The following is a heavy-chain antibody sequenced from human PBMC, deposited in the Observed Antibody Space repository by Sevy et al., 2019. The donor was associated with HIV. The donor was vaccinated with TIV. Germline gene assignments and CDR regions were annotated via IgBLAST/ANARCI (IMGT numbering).Heavy chain of an antibody. J-gene: IGHJ6*02. CDR2: IKSEFDGGAI. V-gene: IGHV3-15*01. D-gene: IGHD5-12*01. Sequence: GGSLRLSCTASGFTFSSAWMSWVRQAPGKGLEWVGRIKSEFDGGAIDYAAPVKGRFSISREDSKTTVYLQMSSLKTDDTAVYYCITDPAYRGYDEEVINYYFYGMDVWGQGTTVTVSS. CDR3: ITDPAYRGYDEEVINYYFYGMDV. CDR1: GFTFSSAW.